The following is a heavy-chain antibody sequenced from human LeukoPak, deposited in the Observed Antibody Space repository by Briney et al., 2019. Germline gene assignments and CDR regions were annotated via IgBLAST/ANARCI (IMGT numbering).Heavy chain of an antibody. CDR3: ARLGYCSSASCGPLDY. CDR2: IYYSGST. V-gene: IGHV4-59*04. J-gene: IGHJ4*02. Sequence: SETLSLTCPVSGGSISSYYWSWIRQPPGKGLEWIGNIYYSGSTYYNPSLKSRVTISVDTSKNHFSLKLNSVTAADTALYYCARLGYCSSASCGPLDYWGQGTLVTVSS. CDR1: GGSISSYY. D-gene: IGHD2-2*01.